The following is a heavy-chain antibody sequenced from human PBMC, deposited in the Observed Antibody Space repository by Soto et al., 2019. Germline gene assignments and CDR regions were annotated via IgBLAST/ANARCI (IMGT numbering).Heavy chain of an antibody. Sequence: GGSLRLSCAASGFTVSSNYMSWVRQAPGKGLEWVSIIYTDGSTYYADSVKGRFTLSRDDSKNTLYLQINSLRVEDTAVYYCARAGGVRSNWFDPWGQGTLVTVSS. V-gene: IGHV3-66*01. CDR1: GFTVSSNY. CDR2: IYTDGST. CDR3: ARAGGVRSNWFDP. J-gene: IGHJ5*02. D-gene: IGHD3-10*01.